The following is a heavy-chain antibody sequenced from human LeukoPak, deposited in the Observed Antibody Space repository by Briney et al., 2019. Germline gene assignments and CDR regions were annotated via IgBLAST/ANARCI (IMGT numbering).Heavy chain of an antibody. V-gene: IGHV3-21*01. Sequence: GGSLRLSCAASGFTFSSYSMNWVRQAPGKGLEGVSSISSSSSYIYYADSVKGRFTISRDNAKNSLYLQMNSLRAEDTAVYYCARDSTVVPAAIDYFDYWGQGTLVTVSS. J-gene: IGHJ4*02. CDR2: ISSSSSYI. D-gene: IGHD2-2*01. CDR1: GFTFSSYS. CDR3: ARDSTVVPAAIDYFDY.